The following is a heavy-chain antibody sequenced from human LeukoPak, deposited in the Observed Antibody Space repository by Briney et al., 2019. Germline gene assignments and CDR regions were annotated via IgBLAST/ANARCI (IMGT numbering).Heavy chain of an antibody. J-gene: IGHJ3*02. D-gene: IGHD2-2*01. Sequence: SQTLSLTCTVSGGSISSGDYYWSWIRQPPGKGLEWIGYIYYSGSTYYNPSLKSRVTISVDTSKNQFSLKLSSVTAADTAVYYCARGVVVVPAARFDAFDIWGQGTMVTVSS. CDR1: GGSISSGDYY. CDR3: ARGVVVVPAARFDAFDI. CDR2: IYYSGST. V-gene: IGHV4-30-4*08.